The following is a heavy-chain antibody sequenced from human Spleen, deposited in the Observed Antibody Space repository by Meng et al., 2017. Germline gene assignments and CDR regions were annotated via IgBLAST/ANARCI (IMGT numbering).Heavy chain of an antibody. CDR2: ISSSGSTI. CDR3: ASFWGIRYFDWLPGFGYYYGMDV. Sequence: GGSLRLSCAASGFTFSSYEMNWVRQAPGKGLEWVSYISSSGSTIYYADSVKGRFTISRDNAKNTLYLQMNSLRAEDTAVYYCASFWGIRYFDWLPGFGYYYGMDVWGQGTTVTVSS. J-gene: IGHJ6*02. CDR1: GFTFSSYE. D-gene: IGHD3-9*01. V-gene: IGHV3-48*03.